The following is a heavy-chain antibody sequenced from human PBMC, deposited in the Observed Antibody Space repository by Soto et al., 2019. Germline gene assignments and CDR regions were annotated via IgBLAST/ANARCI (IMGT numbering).Heavy chain of an antibody. CDR1: GYTFTGYY. CDR3: ARVTVAADYYGMDV. J-gene: IGHJ6*02. D-gene: IGHD2-15*01. V-gene: IGHV1-2*04. Sequence: ASVKVSCKASGYTFTGYYMHWVRQAPGQGLEWMGWINPNSGGTNYAQKFQGWVTMTRDTSISTAYMELSRLRSDDTAVYYCARVTVAADYYGMDVWGQGTTVTVSS. CDR2: INPNSGGT.